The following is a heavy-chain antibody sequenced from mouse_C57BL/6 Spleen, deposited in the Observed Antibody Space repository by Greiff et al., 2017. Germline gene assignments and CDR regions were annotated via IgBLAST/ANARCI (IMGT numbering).Heavy chain of an antibody. CDR1: GFNIKNTY. D-gene: IGHD1-1*01. CDR2: IDPANGNT. J-gene: IGHJ2*01. Sequence: EVQLQQSVAELVRPGASVKLSCTASGFNIKNTYMHWVKQRPEQGLEWIGRIDPANGNTKYAPKFQGQATITADTSSNTAYLQLSSLTSEYTAVYCCARGYYGSSLGDYWGQGTTLTVSS. V-gene: IGHV14-3*01. CDR3: ARGYYGSSLGDY.